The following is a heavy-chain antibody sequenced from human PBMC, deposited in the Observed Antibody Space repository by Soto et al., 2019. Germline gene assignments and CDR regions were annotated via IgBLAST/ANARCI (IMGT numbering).Heavy chain of an antibody. CDR2: IIPIFGTA. Sequence: VASVKVSCKASGGTFSSYAISWVRQAPGQGLEWMGGIIPIFGTANYAQKFQGRVTITADKSTSTAYMELSSLRSEDTAVYYCARDGCSSTSCYTRYGYSSYYYGMDVWGQGTTVTVSS. J-gene: IGHJ6*02. CDR3: ARDGCSSTSCYTRYGYSSYYYGMDV. D-gene: IGHD2-2*02. V-gene: IGHV1-69*06. CDR1: GGTFSSYA.